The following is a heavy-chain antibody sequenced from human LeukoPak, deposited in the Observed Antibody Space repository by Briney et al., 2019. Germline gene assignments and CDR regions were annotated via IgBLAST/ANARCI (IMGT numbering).Heavy chain of an antibody. CDR1: GYSFTTYC. J-gene: IGHJ3*02. CDR2: ICPADSDT. D-gene: IGHD3-9*01. Sequence: GESLKISCKGSGYSFTTYCIVWVRQMPGKGLEWMGIICPADSDTRYSPSFQGQVTISADKSISTAYLQWSSLKAPDTAMYYCARGDTWLNFDIWGQGTMVTVSS. CDR3: ARGDTWLNFDI. V-gene: IGHV5-51*01.